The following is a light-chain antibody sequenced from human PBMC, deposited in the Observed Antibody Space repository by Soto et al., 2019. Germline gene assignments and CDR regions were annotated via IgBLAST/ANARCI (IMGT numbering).Light chain of an antibody. J-gene: IGLJ2*01. CDR2: RDN. CDR3: ATWDDSLGGPV. Sequence: QSVLTQTPSVSGTPGQRVNISCSGSSSNIGRHYVYWYHQFPGTAPKLLIYRDNERPSGVPDRFSGSKSGTSASLAISGLRSGDEADYHCATWDDSLGGPVFGGGTKHTVL. CDR1: SSNIGRHY. V-gene: IGLV1-47*01.